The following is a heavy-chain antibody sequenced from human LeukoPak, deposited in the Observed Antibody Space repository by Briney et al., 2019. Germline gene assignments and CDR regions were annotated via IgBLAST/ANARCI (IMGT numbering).Heavy chain of an antibody. Sequence: GGSLRLSCAASGFTFSSYAMSWVHQAPGKGLEWVSAISGSGGSTYYADSVKGLYTISRDNSKNTLYLQMNSLRAEDTAVYYCAKVGWWFGEFGWFDPWGQGTLVTVSS. J-gene: IGHJ5*02. CDR1: GFTFSSYA. CDR3: AKVGWWFGEFGWFDP. CDR2: ISGSGGST. D-gene: IGHD3-10*01. V-gene: IGHV3-23*01.